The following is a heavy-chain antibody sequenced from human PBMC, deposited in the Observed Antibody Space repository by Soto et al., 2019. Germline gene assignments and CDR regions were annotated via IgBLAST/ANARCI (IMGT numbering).Heavy chain of an antibody. CDR1: GGSFSGYY. D-gene: IGHD6-13*01. V-gene: IGHV4-34*01. CDR2: INHSGST. J-gene: IGHJ4*02. CDR3: ARVVGLGQQLVVDY. Sequence: QVQLQQWGAGLLKPSETLSLTCAVYGGSFSGYYWSWIRQPPGKGLEWIGEINHSGSTNYNPSLKSRVTISVDTSKNQFSLKLSSVTAADTAVYYCARVVGLGQQLVVDYWGQGTLVTVSS.